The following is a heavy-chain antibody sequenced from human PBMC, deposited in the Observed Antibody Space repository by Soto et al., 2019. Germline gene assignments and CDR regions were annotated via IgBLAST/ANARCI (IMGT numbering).Heavy chain of an antibody. V-gene: IGHV4-39*07. CDR3: VRGRYSASGSSYYHGLDV. CDR1: GGSISSSSYY. Sequence: SETLSLTCTVSGGSISSSSYYWGWIRQPPGKGLEWIGSIYYSGSTYYNPSLKSRVTISVDTSKSQFSLNLSSVTAADSAVYYCVRGRYSASGSSYYHGLDVWGQGTTVTVSS. D-gene: IGHD3-10*01. J-gene: IGHJ6*02. CDR2: IYYSGST.